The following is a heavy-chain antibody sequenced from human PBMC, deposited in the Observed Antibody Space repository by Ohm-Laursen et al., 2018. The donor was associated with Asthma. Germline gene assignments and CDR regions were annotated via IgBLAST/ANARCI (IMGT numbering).Heavy chain of an antibody. CDR2: INAGNGNT. D-gene: IGHD5-24*01. Sequence: SSVKVSCKASGYTFTSYAMHWVRQAPGQRLEWMGWINAGNGNTKYSQKFQGRVTITRDTSASTAYMELSSLRSEDTAVYYCVGEMATNIPTGLLDYWGQGTLVTVSS. V-gene: IGHV1-3*01. J-gene: IGHJ4*02. CDR1: GYTFTSYA. CDR3: VGEMATNIPTGLLDY.